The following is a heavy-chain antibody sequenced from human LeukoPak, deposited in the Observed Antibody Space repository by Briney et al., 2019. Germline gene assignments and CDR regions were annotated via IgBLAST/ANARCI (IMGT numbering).Heavy chain of an antibody. D-gene: IGHD2-21*01. J-gene: IGHJ4*02. CDR2: IWYDGSNK. Sequence: GGSLRLSCAASGFTFSSYGMHWVRQAPGKGLEWMAVIWYDGSNKYYADSVKGRFTISRDNSKNTLYLQMNSLRAEDTAVYYCARDVSMFDYWGQGTLVTVSS. CDR1: GFTFSSYG. CDR3: ARDVSMFDY. V-gene: IGHV3-33*01.